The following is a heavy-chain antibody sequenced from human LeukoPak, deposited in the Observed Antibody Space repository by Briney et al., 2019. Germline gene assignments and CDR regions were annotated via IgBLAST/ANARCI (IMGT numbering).Heavy chain of an antibody. V-gene: IGHV1-8*03. CDR2: MNPSSGDT. Sequence: ASVKVSCKASGYTLTTYDITWVRQAAGQGLEWMGWMNPSSGDTGFPQKFQGRVTLTGNTSINTAYMELSSLTPEDTAVYYCARARTMRGPETPPYYFDYWGRGTLVTVSS. J-gene: IGHJ4*02. D-gene: IGHD2-15*01. CDR1: GYTLTTYD. CDR3: ARARTMRGPETPPYYFDY.